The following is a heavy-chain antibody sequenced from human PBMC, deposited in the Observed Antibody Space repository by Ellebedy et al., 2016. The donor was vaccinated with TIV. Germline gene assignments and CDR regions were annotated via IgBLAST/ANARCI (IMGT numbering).Heavy chain of an antibody. Sequence: GGSLRLSCAASGFTFADYAMHWVRQAPGKGLQWVCLISGDSTTTYYADSVKGRFTISRDNSKNSLYLQMNSLRTEDTALYYCAKASNTQYYYDSRGYSGYYHYGMDVWGQGTTVTVSS. D-gene: IGHD3-22*01. CDR3: AKASNTQYYYDSRGYSGYYHYGMDV. CDR1: GFTFADYA. J-gene: IGHJ6*02. V-gene: IGHV3-43*02. CDR2: ISGDSTTT.